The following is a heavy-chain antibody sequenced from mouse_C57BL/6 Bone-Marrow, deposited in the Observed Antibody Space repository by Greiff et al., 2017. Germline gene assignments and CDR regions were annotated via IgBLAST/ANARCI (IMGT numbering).Heavy chain of an antibody. D-gene: IGHD1-1*01. Sequence: EVQLQESGPELVKPGASVKISCKASGYSFTDYNMNWVKQSNGKSLEWIGVINPNYGTTSYNQKFKGKATLTVDQSSSTAYMQINSLTSEDSAVYYCARKYYGSSYPPYWYFDVWGTGTTVTVSS. V-gene: IGHV1-39*01. CDR1: GYSFTDYN. J-gene: IGHJ1*03. CDR3: ARKYYGSSYPPYWYFDV. CDR2: INPNYGTT.